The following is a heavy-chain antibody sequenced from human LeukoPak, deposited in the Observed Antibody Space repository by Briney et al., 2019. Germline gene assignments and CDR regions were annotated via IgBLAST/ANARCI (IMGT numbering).Heavy chain of an antibody. J-gene: IGHJ6*04. D-gene: IGHD6-13*01. V-gene: IGHV3-30*04. CDR1: GFTFSSYA. CDR2: ISYDGSNK. CDR3: ARAPSSWDVDV. Sequence: GGSLRLSCAASGFTFSSYAMHWVRQAPGKGLEWVAVISYDGSNKYYADSVKGRFTISRDNSKNTLYLQMNSLRAEDTAVYYCARAPSSWDVDVWGKGTTVTVSS.